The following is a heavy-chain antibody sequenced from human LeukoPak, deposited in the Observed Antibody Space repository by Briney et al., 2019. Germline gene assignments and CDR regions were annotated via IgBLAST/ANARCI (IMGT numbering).Heavy chain of an antibody. J-gene: IGHJ3*02. CDR1: GGSISSSSYY. CDR2: IHYIGST. Sequence: SETLSPTCTVSGGSISSSSYYWGWIRQPPGKGLEWIGYIHYIGSTNYNPSLKSRVTISVDMPKNQISLNLSSVTAADTAVYYCARDRYDLLTGYTHAFDIWGQGTMVTVSS. D-gene: IGHD3-9*01. CDR3: ARDRYDLLTGYTHAFDI. V-gene: IGHV4-61*05.